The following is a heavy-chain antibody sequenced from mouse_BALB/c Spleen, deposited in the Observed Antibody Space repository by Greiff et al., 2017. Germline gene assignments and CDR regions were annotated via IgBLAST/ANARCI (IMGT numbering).Heavy chain of an antibody. CDR3: ARVGLTGSYAMDY. CDR2: ISYDGSN. Sequence: EVQLQESGPGLVKPSQSLSLTCSVTGYSITSGYYWNWIRQFPGNKLEWMGYISYDGSNNYNPSLKNRISITRDTSKNQFFLKLNSVTTEDTATYYCARVGLTGSYAMDYWGQGTSVTVSS. V-gene: IGHV3-6*02. J-gene: IGHJ4*01. D-gene: IGHD4-1*01. CDR1: GYSITSGYY.